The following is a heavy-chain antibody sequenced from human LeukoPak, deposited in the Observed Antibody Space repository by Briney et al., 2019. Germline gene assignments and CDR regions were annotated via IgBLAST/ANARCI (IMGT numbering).Heavy chain of an antibody. Sequence: GGSLRLSCAASGFTFSDYSMSWIRQAPGKGLELVSYISSSGGTVYYADSVKGRFTISRDNAKNSLYLQMNSLRAEDTAVYYCARDAYFYDSSGYYDDYWGQGTLVTVSS. CDR1: GFTFSDYS. J-gene: IGHJ4*02. V-gene: IGHV3-11*01. D-gene: IGHD3-22*01. CDR2: ISSSGGTV. CDR3: ARDAYFYDSSGYYDDY.